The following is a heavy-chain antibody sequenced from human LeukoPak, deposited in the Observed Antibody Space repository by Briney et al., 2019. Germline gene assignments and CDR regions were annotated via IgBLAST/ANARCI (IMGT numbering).Heavy chain of an antibody. J-gene: IGHJ3*02. CDR1: GGSISSGGYY. CDR2: IYYSGST. Sequence: KSSETLSLTCTVSGGSISSGGYYWSWIRQHPGKGLEWIGYIYYSGSTYYNPSLKSRVTISVDTSKNQFSLKLSSVTAADTAVYYCARADVVPAANTVSIGAFDIWGQGTMVTVSS. D-gene: IGHD2-2*01. CDR3: ARADVVPAANTVSIGAFDI. V-gene: IGHV4-31*03.